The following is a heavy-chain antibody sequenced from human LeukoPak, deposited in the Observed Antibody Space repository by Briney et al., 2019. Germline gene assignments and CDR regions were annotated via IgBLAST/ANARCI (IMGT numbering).Heavy chain of an antibody. J-gene: IGHJ4*02. CDR2: ISWNGGST. V-gene: IGHV3-20*04. CDR3: ARNTHDFWSGPTFDY. CDR1: GFTFDDYG. D-gene: IGHD3-3*01. Sequence: GGSLRLSCAASGFTFDDYGMSWVRQAPGKGLEWVSGISWNGGSTGYADSVKGRFTISRDNAKNSLYLQMNSLRAEDTALYYCARNTHDFWSGPTFDYWGQGTLVTVSS.